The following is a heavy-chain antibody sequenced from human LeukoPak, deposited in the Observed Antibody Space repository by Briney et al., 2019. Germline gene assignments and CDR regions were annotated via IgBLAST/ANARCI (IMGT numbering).Heavy chain of an antibody. CDR1: GFTFTISA. V-gene: IGHV3-30-3*01. D-gene: IGHD1-26*01. Sequence: GGSLRLSCAASGFTFTISAMHRVRQAPGKGLEWVAVISYDGSNKYYADSVKGRFTISRDDSKNTVYLQMNSLRAEDTAVYYCVRGSCGIYCYFDYWGQGALVTVSS. J-gene: IGHJ4*02. CDR2: ISYDGSNK. CDR3: VRGSCGIYCYFDY.